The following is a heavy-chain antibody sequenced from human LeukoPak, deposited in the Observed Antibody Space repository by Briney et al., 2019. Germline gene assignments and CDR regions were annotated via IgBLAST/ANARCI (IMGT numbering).Heavy chain of an antibody. J-gene: IGHJ6*03. CDR3: AIEQYQLLYGYYYMDV. CDR1: GFTFDDYG. CDR2: INWNGGST. D-gene: IGHD2-2*02. V-gene: IGHV3-20*04. Sequence: GGSLRLSCAASGFTFDDYGMSWVRQAPGKGLEWVSGINWNGGSTGYADSVKGRFTISRDNAKNSLYLQMNSLRAEDTALYYCAIEQYQLLYGYYYMDVWGKGTTVTVSS.